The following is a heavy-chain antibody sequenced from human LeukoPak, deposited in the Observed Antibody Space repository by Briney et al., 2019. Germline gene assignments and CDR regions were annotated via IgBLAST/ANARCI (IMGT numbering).Heavy chain of an antibody. Sequence: PGGSLRLSCAASGFTFSSYEINWVRQAPGKGLEWVSYISSSGSTIYYVDSVKGRFTISRDNAKNSLYLQMHSLRAEDTAVYYSARVGGDYYDSSGPIDYWGQGTLVTVSS. D-gene: IGHD3-22*01. CDR3: ARVGGDYYDSSGPIDY. J-gene: IGHJ4*02. V-gene: IGHV3-48*03. CDR1: GFTFSSYE. CDR2: ISSSGSTI.